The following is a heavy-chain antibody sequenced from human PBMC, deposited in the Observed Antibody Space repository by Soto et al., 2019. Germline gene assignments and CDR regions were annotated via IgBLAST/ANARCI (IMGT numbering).Heavy chain of an antibody. V-gene: IGHV1-24*01. D-gene: IGHD3-3*01. CDR3: ATVRFLERLSGFSFDY. J-gene: IGHJ4*02. Sequence: ASVKVSCKVSGYTLTELSMHWVRQAPGKGLEWMGGFDPEDGETIYAQKFQGRVTMTEDTSTDTAYMELSSLRSEDTAVYYCATVRFLERLSGFSFDYWGQGTPVTVSS. CDR2: FDPEDGET. CDR1: GYTLTELS.